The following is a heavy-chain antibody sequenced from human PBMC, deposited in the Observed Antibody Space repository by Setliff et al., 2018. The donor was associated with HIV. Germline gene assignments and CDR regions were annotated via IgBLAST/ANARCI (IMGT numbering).Heavy chain of an antibody. D-gene: IGHD3-10*01. J-gene: IGHJ4*02. Sequence: PGGSLRLSCATSGFAFSDYDFHWVRQVTGEGLEWVSAIGTGGDTYYADSVKGRFTISRENAKNSLYLQMNNVRAGDTVVYYCAKEFEDLSGAYWGQGTLVTVSS. CDR2: IGTGGDT. CDR1: GFAFSDYD. CDR3: AKEFEDLSGAY. V-gene: IGHV3-13*01.